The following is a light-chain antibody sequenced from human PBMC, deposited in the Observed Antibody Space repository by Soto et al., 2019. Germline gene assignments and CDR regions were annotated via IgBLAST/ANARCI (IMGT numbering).Light chain of an antibody. V-gene: IGKV1-5*01. CDR2: AAS. CDR1: QSIGSW. J-gene: IGKJ1*01. Sequence: DIQMTQSPSTLSGSVGDRVIITCRASQSIGSWLAWYQQQPGKVPKLLIYAASSLQSGVPSRFSGSGSGTDFTLTISSLQPDDFATYYCQQYNSYSRTFGQGTKVDIK. CDR3: QQYNSYSRT.